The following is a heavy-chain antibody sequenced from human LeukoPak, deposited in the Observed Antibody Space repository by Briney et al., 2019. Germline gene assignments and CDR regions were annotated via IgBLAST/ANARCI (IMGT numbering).Heavy chain of an antibody. CDR3: AGYYSGGNCYSGLVY. CDR2: IRGSGGST. Sequence: PGGSLRLSCAASGFTFTTYAMTWVRQAPGRGLEWVSTIRGSGGSTYYADSVKGRFTISRDISKNTVYLQMNTLRAEDTAVYYCAGYYSGGNCYSGLVYGGQGTLVAVSS. CDR1: GFTFTTYA. J-gene: IGHJ4*02. D-gene: IGHD2-15*01. V-gene: IGHV3-23*01.